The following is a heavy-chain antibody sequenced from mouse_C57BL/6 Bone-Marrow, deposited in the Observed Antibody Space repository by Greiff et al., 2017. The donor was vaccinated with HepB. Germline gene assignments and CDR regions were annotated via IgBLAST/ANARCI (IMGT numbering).Heavy chain of an antibody. D-gene: IGHD2-4*01. J-gene: IGHJ4*01. CDR1: GFTFSSYA. Sequence: EVQLVESGGGLVKPGGSLKLSCAASGFTFSSYAMSWVRQTPEKRLEWVATISDGGSYTYYPDNVKGRFTISRDNAKNNLYLQMSHLKSEDTAMYYCARDRDYDGDYYAMDYWGQGTSVTVSS. CDR2: ISDGGSYT. CDR3: ARDRDYDGDYYAMDY. V-gene: IGHV5-4*01.